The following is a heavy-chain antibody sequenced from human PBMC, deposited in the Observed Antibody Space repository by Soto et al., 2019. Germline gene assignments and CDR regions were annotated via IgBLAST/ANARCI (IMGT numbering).Heavy chain of an antibody. CDR2: MNPNSGNT. J-gene: IGHJ4*02. V-gene: IGHV1-8*01. CDR3: ARGGRAVLLWFGESTLIDY. Sequence: ASVKVSCKASGYTFTSYDINWVRQATGQGLEWMGWMNPNSGNTGYAQKFQGRVTMTRNTSISTAYMELSSLRSEDTAVYYCARGGRAVLLWFGESTLIDYWGQGTLVTRLL. D-gene: IGHD3-10*01. CDR1: GYTFTSYD.